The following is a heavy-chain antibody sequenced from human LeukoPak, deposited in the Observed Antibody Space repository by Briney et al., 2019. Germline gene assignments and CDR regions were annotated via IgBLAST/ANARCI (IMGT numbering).Heavy chain of an antibody. CDR2: IRYDGSNK. Sequence: GGSLRLSCAASGFTFSSYGMHWVRQAPGKGLEWVAFIRYDGSNKYYADSVKGRFTISRDNSKNTLYLQMNSLRVEDTAVYYCAKNWGSFSWYFDLWGRGTLVTVSS. CDR3: AKNWGSFSWYFDL. CDR1: GFTFSSYG. J-gene: IGHJ2*01. D-gene: IGHD7-27*01. V-gene: IGHV3-30*02.